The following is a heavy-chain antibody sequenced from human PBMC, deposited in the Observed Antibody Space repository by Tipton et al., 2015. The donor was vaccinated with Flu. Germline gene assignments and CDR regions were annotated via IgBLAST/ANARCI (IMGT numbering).Heavy chain of an antibody. CDR1: GFIFSRYA. D-gene: IGHD7-27*01. Sequence: SLRLSCAASGFIFSRYAMSWVRQAPGKGLEWVSNIRGSAGRGAGTYYADSVKGRFTISRDNAKNSLYLQLNSLRAEDTALYYCATLTGDDYWGQGDLVTVSS. CDR3: ATLTGDDY. V-gene: IGHV3-23*01. CDR2: IRGSAGRGAGT. J-gene: IGHJ4*02.